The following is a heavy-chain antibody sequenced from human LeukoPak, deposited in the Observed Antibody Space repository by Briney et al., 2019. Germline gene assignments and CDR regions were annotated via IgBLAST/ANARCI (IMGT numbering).Heavy chain of an antibody. CDR3: AREFPDYYDSSGYYFGRYFQH. V-gene: IGHV1-2*02. D-gene: IGHD3-22*01. CDR2: INPNRGGT. CDR1: GYTFTGYY. Sequence: ASVKVSCKASGYTFTGYYMHWVRQAPGQGLEWMGWINPNRGGTNYAQKFQGRVTMTRDTSISTAYMGLSRLRSDDTAVYYCAREFPDYYDSSGYYFGRYFQHWGQGTLVTVSS. J-gene: IGHJ1*01.